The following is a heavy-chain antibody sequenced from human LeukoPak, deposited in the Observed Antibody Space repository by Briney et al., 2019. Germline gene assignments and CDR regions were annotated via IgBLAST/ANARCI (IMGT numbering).Heavy chain of an antibody. CDR1: GFTFSSYG. Sequence: GGSLRLSCAASGFTFSSYGMHWGRQAPGKGLEWVAVISYDGSNKYYADSVKGRFTISRDNSKNTLYLQMNSLRAEDTAVYYCAKERGGYYDSWGQGTLVTVSS. J-gene: IGHJ5*01. CDR3: AKERGGYYDS. CDR2: ISYDGSNK. V-gene: IGHV3-30*18. D-gene: IGHD2-8*01.